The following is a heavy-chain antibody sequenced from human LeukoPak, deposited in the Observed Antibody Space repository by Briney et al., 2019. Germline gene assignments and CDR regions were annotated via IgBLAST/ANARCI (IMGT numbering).Heavy chain of an antibody. CDR3: ARGGDEVNYDSSGYYHFDY. CDR1: GYTFTSYG. J-gene: IGHJ4*02. V-gene: IGHV1-18*01. D-gene: IGHD3-22*01. CDR2: ISAYNGNT. Sequence: ASVKVSCKASGYTFTSYGISWVRQAPGQGLEWMGWISAYNGNTNYAQKLQGRVTMTTDTSTSTAYMELRSLRSDDTAVYYCARGGDEVNYDSSGYYHFDYWGQGTLVTVSS.